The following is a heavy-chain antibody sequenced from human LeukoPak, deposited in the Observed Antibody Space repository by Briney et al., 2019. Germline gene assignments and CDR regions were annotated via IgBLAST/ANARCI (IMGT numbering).Heavy chain of an antibody. Sequence: PSETLSLTCAVYGGSFSGYYWSWIRQPPGKGLEWIGEINHSGSTNYNPSLKSRVTISVDTSKNQFSLKLSSVTAADTAVYYCARGNRYQLPPALFDYWGQGTLVTVSS. V-gene: IGHV4-34*01. CDR1: GGSFSGYY. J-gene: IGHJ4*02. D-gene: IGHD2-2*01. CDR2: INHSGST. CDR3: ARGNRYQLPPALFDY.